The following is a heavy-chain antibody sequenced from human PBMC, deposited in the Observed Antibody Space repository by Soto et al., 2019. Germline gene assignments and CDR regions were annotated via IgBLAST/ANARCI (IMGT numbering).Heavy chain of an antibody. CDR1: GFTFNNAW. CDR3: TTAPHGYYFYGMDV. Sequence: GGSLRLSCAVSGFTFNNAWMNWVRQAPGKGLEWVGRIKSKTDGGPIDETGPVKGRFIISRDDSENTLYLQMNSLKTEDTAVYYCTTAPHGYYFYGMDVWGQGTTVTVSS. CDR2: IKSKTDGGPI. V-gene: IGHV3-15*07. J-gene: IGHJ6*02.